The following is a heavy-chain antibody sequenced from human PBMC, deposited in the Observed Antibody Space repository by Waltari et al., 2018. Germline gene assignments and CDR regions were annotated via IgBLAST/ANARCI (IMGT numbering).Heavy chain of an antibody. CDR1: GYSISSGYY. CDR2: IYHSGST. V-gene: IGHV4-38-2*01. CDR3: ARLHYDILTGSYFDY. Sequence: QVQLQESGPGLVKPSETLSLTCAVSGYSISSGYYWGWIRPPPGKGLEWIGSIYHSGSTYYNPSLKSRVTISVDTSKNQFSLKLSSVTAADTAVYYCARLHYDILTGSYFDYWGQGTLVTVSS. D-gene: IGHD3-9*01. J-gene: IGHJ4*02.